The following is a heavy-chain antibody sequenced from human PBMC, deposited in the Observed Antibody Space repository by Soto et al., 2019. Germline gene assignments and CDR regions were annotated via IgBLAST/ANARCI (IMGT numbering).Heavy chain of an antibody. V-gene: IGHV3-7*03. Sequence: EVQQVESGGGLVQPGGSLRLSCAVSGFSFGTYWMSWVRQAPGKGLEWLASIKQDGSERYYLDSVKGRFTISRDNAKDSLSLQMNSLRGEDTAFYYCARDVGPITIFGEALSGYFDFWGQGTLVTVSS. J-gene: IGHJ4*02. CDR3: ARDVGPITIFGEALSGYFDF. CDR2: IKQDGSER. CDR1: GFSFGTYW. D-gene: IGHD3-3*01.